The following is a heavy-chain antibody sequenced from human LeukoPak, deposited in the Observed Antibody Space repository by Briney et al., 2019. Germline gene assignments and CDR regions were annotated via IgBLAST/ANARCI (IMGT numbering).Heavy chain of an antibody. V-gene: IGHV4-39*01. D-gene: IGHD3-10*01. J-gene: IGHJ4*02. Sequence: SETLSLTCTVSGGSISSSSYYWGWIRQPPGKGLGWIGSIYYSGSTYYNPSLKSRVTISVDTSKNQFSLKLSSVTAADTAVYYCARTRYYYNSRSYGAPYYFDYWGQGTLVTVSS. CDR3: ARTRYYYNSRSYGAPYYFDY. CDR1: GGSISSSSYY. CDR2: IYYSGST.